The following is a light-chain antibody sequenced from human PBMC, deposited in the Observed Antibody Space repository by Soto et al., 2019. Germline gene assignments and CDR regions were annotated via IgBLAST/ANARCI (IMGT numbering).Light chain of an antibody. CDR1: QSLYIN. CDR2: GAS. Sequence: EIVITQSPATLSVSPGERATLSCRASQSLYINLAWYQQKPGQAPRLIMYGASTRATGIPDRFSGSGSGTEFTLTISSPQSEDFAVYYCQQYNNCPPSPFGQGTRLDIK. J-gene: IGKJ5*01. V-gene: IGKV3-15*01. CDR3: QQYNNCPPSP.